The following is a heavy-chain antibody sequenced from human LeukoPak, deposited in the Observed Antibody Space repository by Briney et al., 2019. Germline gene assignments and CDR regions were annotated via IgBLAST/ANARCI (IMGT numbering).Heavy chain of an antibody. CDR2: IKTDGSEK. CDR3: ARHLSGITGYTYGRGIDY. Sequence: GGSLRLSCAASGFTFSSYWMSWDRQAPGKGLEWVANIKTDGSEKYYVDSVKGRFTISRDNAKKSLYLQMNSLGAEDTAVYYCARHLSGITGYTYGRGIDYWGQGTLVTVSS. CDR1: GFTFSSYW. V-gene: IGHV3-7*01. J-gene: IGHJ4*02. D-gene: IGHD5-18*01.